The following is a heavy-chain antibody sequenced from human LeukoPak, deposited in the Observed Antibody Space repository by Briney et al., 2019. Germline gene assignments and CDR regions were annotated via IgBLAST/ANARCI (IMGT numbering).Heavy chain of an antibody. V-gene: IGHV4-30-4*08. J-gene: IGHJ4*02. D-gene: IGHD3-3*01. CDR2: IYYSGST. CDR3: ARGLRFLEWSLFDY. CDR1: GGSISSGDYY. Sequence: PSETLSLTCTVSGGSISSGDYYWSCIRQPPGKGLECIGYIYYSGSTYYNPSLKSRVTISVDTSKHQFSLKLSSVTAADTAVYYCARGLRFLEWSLFDYWGQGTLVTVSS.